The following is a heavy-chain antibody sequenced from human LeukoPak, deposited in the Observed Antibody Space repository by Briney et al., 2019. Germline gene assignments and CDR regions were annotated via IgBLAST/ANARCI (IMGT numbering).Heavy chain of an antibody. CDR2: INHSGST. D-gene: IGHD5-18*01. J-gene: IGHJ4*02. Sequence: SETLSLTCAVYGGSFSGYYWSWIRQPPGKGMEWIGEINHSGSTNYNPSLKSGVTISVDTSKNPFSQKLSSVTAADTAVYYCASGVTRGYIYGDWGQGTLVTVPS. V-gene: IGHV4-34*01. CDR1: GGSFSGYY. CDR3: ASGVTRGYIYGD.